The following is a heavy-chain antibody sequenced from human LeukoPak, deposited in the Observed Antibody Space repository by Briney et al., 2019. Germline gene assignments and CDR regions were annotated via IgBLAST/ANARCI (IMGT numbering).Heavy chain of an antibody. CDR3: ARDLGYSGSPGAFDI. J-gene: IGHJ3*02. D-gene: IGHD1-26*01. Sequence: KTSETLSLTCTVSGGSISSGDYYWSWIRQPPGKGLEWIGYIYYSGSTYYNPSLKSRVTISVDTSENQFSLKLSSVTAADTAVYYCARDLGYSGSPGAFDIWGQGTMVTVSS. CDR2: IYYSGST. CDR1: GGSISSGDYY. V-gene: IGHV4-30-4*08.